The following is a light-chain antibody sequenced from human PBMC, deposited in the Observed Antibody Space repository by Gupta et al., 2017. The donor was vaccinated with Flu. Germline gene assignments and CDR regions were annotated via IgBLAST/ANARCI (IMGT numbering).Light chain of an antibody. V-gene: IGLV2-11*01. CDR2: DVA. Sequence: QSALTQPRPVSGSPGQSVTISCTGTSSDVGTYNAVSWYQQHPGKAPKLMIYDVAKRPSGVPNRFSGSKSGNTASLTIAGLQPEDEADYYCCSYSGPYNPYVFGTGTKVTVL. J-gene: IGLJ1*01. CDR1: SSDVGTYNA. CDR3: CSYSGPYNPYV.